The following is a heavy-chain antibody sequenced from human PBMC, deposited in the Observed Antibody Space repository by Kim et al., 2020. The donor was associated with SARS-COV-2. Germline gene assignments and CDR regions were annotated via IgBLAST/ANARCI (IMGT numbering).Heavy chain of an antibody. CDR1: GFTFSNAW. Sequence: GGSLRLSCAASGFTFSNAWMSWVRQAPGKGLEWVGRIKSKTDGGTTDYAAPVKGRFTISRDDSKNTLYLQMNSLKTEDTAVYYCTTSVVVPADAFDIWGQGTMVTVSS. V-gene: IGHV3-15*01. D-gene: IGHD2-2*01. J-gene: IGHJ3*02. CDR2: IKSKTDGGTT. CDR3: TTSVVVPADAFDI.